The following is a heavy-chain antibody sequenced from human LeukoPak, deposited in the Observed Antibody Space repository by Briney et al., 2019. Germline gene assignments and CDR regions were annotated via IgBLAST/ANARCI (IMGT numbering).Heavy chain of an antibody. Sequence: GGSLRLSCAASGFTFSSYSMNWVRQAPGKGLEWVSSISSSSSYIYYADSVKGRFTISRDNAKNSLYLQMNSLRAEDTAVYYCARESFRMRESKTWFDPWGQRTLVTVSS. J-gene: IGHJ5*02. CDR2: ISSSSSYI. CDR1: GFTFSSYS. CDR3: ARESFRMRESKTWFDP. D-gene: IGHD2-15*01. V-gene: IGHV3-21*01.